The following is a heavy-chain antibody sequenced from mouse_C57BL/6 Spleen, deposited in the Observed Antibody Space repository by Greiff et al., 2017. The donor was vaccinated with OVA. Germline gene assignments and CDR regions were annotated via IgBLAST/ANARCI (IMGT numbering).Heavy chain of an antibody. CDR2: IDPETGGT. J-gene: IGHJ2*01. V-gene: IGHV1-15*01. CDR1: GYTFTDYE. Sequence: QVQLQQSGAELVRPGASVTLSCKASGYTFTDYEMHWVKQTPVHGLEWIGAIDPETGGTAYNQKFKGKAILTADKSSSTAYMELRSLTSEESAVYYCTRRLGLAGCDYWGQGTTLTVSS. CDR3: TRRLGLAGCDY. D-gene: IGHD4-1*01.